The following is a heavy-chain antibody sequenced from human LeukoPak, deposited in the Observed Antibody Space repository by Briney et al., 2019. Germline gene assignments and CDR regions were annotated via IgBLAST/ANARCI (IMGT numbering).Heavy chain of an antibody. D-gene: IGHD3-10*01. Sequence: SETLSLTCTVSGGSISSGGYYWSWIRQHPGKGLEWIGYIYYSGSTYYSPSLKSRVTISVDTSKNQFSLKLSPVTAADTAVYYCANLWFGELGYYFDYWGQGTLVTVSS. J-gene: IGHJ4*02. CDR3: ANLWFGELGYYFDY. CDR2: IYYSGST. V-gene: IGHV4-31*03. CDR1: GGSISSGGYY.